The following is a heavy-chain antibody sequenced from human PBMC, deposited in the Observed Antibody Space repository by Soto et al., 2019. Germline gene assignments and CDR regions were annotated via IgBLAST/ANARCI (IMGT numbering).Heavy chain of an antibody. CDR3: AKSARSSSWYSHYYGMDV. D-gene: IGHD6-13*01. CDR2: ISYDGSNK. V-gene: IGHV3-30*18. CDR1: GFTFSSYG. J-gene: IGHJ6*02. Sequence: GGSLRLSCAASGFTFSSYGMHWVRQAPGKGLEWVAVISYDGSNKYYADSVKGRFTISRDNSKNTLYLQMNSLRAEDTAVYYCAKSARSSSWYSHYYGMDVWGQGTTVTVPS.